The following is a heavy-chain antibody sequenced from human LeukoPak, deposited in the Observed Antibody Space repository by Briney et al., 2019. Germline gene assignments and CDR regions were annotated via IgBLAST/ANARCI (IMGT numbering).Heavy chain of an antibody. D-gene: IGHD3-22*01. CDR1: GGSFGGYY. J-gene: IGHJ4*02. CDR3: ARTSYDSSGYLDY. Sequence: PSETLSLTCAVYGGSFGGYYWSWIRQPPGKGLEWIGEINHSGSTNYNPSLKSRVTISVDTSKNQFSLKLSSVTAADTAVYYCARTSYDSSGYLDYWGQGTLVTVSS. CDR2: INHSGST. V-gene: IGHV4-34*01.